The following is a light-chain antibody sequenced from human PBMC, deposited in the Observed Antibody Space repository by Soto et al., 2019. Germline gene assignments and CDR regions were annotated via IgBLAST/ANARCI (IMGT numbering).Light chain of an antibody. V-gene: IGLV1-40*01. CDR3: QSYDSSLSGSRV. CDR1: SSNIGAGYA. Sequence: QSVLTQPPSVSGAPGQRVTISCTGSSSNIGAGYAVHWYQQLPGTAPKLLIFGNSNRPSGVPDRFSGSRSDTSASLAITGLQAEDEADYYCQSYDSSLSGSRVFGGGTKLTVL. CDR2: GNS. J-gene: IGLJ3*02.